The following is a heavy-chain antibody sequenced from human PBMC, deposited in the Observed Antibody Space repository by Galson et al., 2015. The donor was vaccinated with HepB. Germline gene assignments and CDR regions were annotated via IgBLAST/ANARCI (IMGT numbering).Heavy chain of an antibody. D-gene: IGHD3-3*01. V-gene: IGHV3-21*01. CDR1: GFTFSSYS. CDR3: ARAPYYDFWSGYDPLNYYYYYMDV. CDR2: ISSSSSYI. J-gene: IGHJ6*03. Sequence: SLRLSCAASGFTFSSYSMNWVRQAPGKGLEWVSSISSSSSYIYYADSVKGRFTISRDNAKNSLYLQMNSLRAEDTAVYYCARAPYYDFWSGYDPLNYYYYYMDVWGKGTTVTVSS.